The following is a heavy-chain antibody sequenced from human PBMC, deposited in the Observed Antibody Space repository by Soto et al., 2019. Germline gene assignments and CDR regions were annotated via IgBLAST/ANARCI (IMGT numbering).Heavy chain of an antibody. CDR2: IYHTGKT. V-gene: IGHV4-31*03. CDR1: GDAIYIGGYS. Sequence: QVQLQESGPGLVKPSQTLSLTCTVSGDAIYIGGYSWTWIPPHQGNGLEWIGYIYHTGKTYYNPSLESRVTMSVDTSKNQFSLTLVSVTAADTAVYYCARDGSSTANWIDPWGQGTLVTVSS. D-gene: IGHD2-2*01. J-gene: IGHJ5*02. CDR3: ARDGSSTANWIDP.